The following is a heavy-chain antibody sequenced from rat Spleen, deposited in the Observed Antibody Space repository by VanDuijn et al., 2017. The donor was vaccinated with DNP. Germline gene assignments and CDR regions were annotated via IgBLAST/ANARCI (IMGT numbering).Heavy chain of an antibody. CDR2: IRYDGGST. V-gene: IGHV5-22*01. CDR1: GFTFSDYY. D-gene: IGHD4-3*01. J-gene: IGHJ2*01. CDR3: ARWNSGHFDY. Sequence: EVQLVESGGGLVQPGRSMKLFCAASGFTFSDYYMAWFRQAPTKGLEWVAYIRYDGGSTKYGDSVKGRFTISRDNAKNTLYLQMNSLRSEDMATYYCARWNSGHFDYWGQGVMVPVSS.